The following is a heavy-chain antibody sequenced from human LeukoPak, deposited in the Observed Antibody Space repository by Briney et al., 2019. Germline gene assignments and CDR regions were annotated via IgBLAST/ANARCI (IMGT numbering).Heavy chain of an antibody. CDR3: ARDIHSGSYYGLVDY. D-gene: IGHD1-26*01. CDR1: GFTFSSYS. J-gene: IGHJ4*02. Sequence: PGGSLRLSCAAPGFTFSSYSMNWVRQAPGKGLEWVSSISSSSSYIYYADSVKGRFTISRDNAKNSLYLQMNSLRAEDTAVYYCARDIHSGSYYGLVDYWGQGTLVTVSS. V-gene: IGHV3-21*01. CDR2: ISSSSSYI.